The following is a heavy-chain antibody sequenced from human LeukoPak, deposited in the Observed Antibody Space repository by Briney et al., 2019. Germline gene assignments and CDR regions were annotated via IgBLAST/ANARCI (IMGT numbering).Heavy chain of an antibody. Sequence: SETPSLTCTVSGYSISSGYYWGWIRQPPGKGLEWIGSIYHSGSTYYNPSLKSRVTISVDTSKNQFSLKLSSVTAADTAVYYCARISSWYAGPFDYWGQGTLVTVSS. V-gene: IGHV4-38-2*02. J-gene: IGHJ4*02. CDR3: ARISSWYAGPFDY. D-gene: IGHD6-13*01. CDR1: GYSISSGYY. CDR2: IYHSGST.